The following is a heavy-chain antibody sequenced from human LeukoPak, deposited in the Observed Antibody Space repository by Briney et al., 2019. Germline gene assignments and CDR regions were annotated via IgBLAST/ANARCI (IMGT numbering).Heavy chain of an antibody. V-gene: IGHV1-46*01. Sequence: ASVKVSCKASGYTFTSYYMHWVRQAPGQGLEWMGIINPSGGSTSYAQKFQGRVTITADKSTSTAYMELSSLRSEDTAVYYCARDWLDYGGGFDYWGQGTLVTVSS. J-gene: IGHJ4*02. CDR3: ARDWLDYGGGFDY. D-gene: IGHD4-23*01. CDR2: INPSGGST. CDR1: GYTFTSYY.